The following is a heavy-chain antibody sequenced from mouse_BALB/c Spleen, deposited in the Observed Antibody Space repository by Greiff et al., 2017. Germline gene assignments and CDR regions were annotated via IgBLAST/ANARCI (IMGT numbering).Heavy chain of an antibody. CDR3: ASARTAWFAY. CDR1: GFTFTDYY. D-gene: IGHD3-1*01. Sequence: EVKVVESGGGLVQPGGSLRLSCATSGFTFTDYYMSWVRQPPGKALEWLGFIRNKANGYTTEYSASVKGRFTISRDNSQSILYLQMNTLRAEDSATYYCASARTAWFAYWGQGTLVTVSA. CDR2: IRNKANGYTT. V-gene: IGHV7-3*02. J-gene: IGHJ3*01.